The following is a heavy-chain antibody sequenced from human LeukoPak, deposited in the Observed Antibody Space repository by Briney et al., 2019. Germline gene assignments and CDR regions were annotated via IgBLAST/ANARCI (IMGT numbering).Heavy chain of an antibody. CDR3: ARQPTVPDY. CDR1: GGSISSSSYY. J-gene: IGHJ4*02. CDR2: IYYSGST. Sequence: SETLSLTCTVSGGSISSSSYYWGWIRQPPGKGLEWIGSIYYSGSTYYNPSLKSRVTISVDTSKNQFSRKLSSVTAADTAVYYCARQPTVPDYWGQGTLVTVSS. V-gene: IGHV4-39*01. D-gene: IGHD4-17*01.